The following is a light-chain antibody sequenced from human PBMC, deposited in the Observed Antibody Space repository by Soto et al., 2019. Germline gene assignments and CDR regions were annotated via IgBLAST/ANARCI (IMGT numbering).Light chain of an antibody. J-gene: IGKJ2*01. Sequence: EIVMPQSPATLSVSPGERATLSCRASQSVSSNLAWYQQKPGQAPRLLIYGASTRATGIPARFSGSGSGTEFTLTINSLQSEDFAVYYCQQYNNWRGTFGQGTKLEIK. CDR3: QQYNNWRGT. V-gene: IGKV3-15*01. CDR1: QSVSSN. CDR2: GAS.